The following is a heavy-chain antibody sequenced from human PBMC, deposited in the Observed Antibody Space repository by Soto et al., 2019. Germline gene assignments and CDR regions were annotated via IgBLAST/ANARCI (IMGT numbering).Heavy chain of an antibody. V-gene: IGHV4-30-4*01. CDR2: IYDSGST. Sequence: QVQLQESGPGLVKPSETLSLTCTVSGGSISGGVYYWSWIRQPPGKGLEWIGYIYDSGSTYYNPSLNSRVTISVDTSKNQFSLRLSFVTAADTAVYYCAREIIPLTTDWYFDLWGRGTLVTVSS. CDR1: GGSISGGVYY. J-gene: IGHJ2*01. D-gene: IGHD4-17*01. CDR3: AREIIPLTTDWYFDL.